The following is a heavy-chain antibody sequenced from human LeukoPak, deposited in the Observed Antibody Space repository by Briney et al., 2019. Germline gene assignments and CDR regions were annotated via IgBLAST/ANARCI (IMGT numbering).Heavy chain of an antibody. J-gene: IGHJ4*02. D-gene: IGHD6-19*01. CDR2: ISGSGGST. Sequence: GGSLRLSCAASGFTFSSYWMSWVRQAPGKGLEWVSAISGSGGSTYYADSVKGRFTISRDNSKNTLYLQMNSLRAEDTAVYYCATHSSGWYYFDYWGQGTLVTVSS. V-gene: IGHV3-23*01. CDR3: ATHSSGWYYFDY. CDR1: GFTFSSYW.